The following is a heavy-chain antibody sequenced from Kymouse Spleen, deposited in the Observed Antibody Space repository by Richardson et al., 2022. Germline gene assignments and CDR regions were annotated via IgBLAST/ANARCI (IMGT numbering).Heavy chain of an antibody. CDR3: ARDLSYDFWSGYYTSYYYYYGMDV. D-gene: IGHD3-3*01. V-gene: IGHV3-7*01. J-gene: IGHJ6*02. CDR1: GFTFSSYW. CDR2: IKQDGSEK. Sequence: EVQLVESGGGLVQPGGSLRLSCAASGFTFSSYWMSWVRQAPGKGLEWVANIKQDGSEKYYVDSVKGRFTISRDNAKNSLYLQMNSLRAEDTAVYYCARDLSYDFWSGYYTSYYYYYGMDVWGQGTTVTVSS.